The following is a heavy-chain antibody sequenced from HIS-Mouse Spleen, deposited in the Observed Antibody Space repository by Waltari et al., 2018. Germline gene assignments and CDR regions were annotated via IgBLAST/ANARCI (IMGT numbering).Heavy chain of an antibody. J-gene: IGHJ3*02. CDR2: IDYSGGT. D-gene: IGHD3-3*01. CDR1: GGSISSSSYY. V-gene: IGHV4-39*07. CDR3: ARAPTGFLEWFDAFDI. Sequence: QLQLQESGPGLVKPSETLSLTCTVSGGSISSSSYYWGWVRQPPGKGLEWIGSIDYSGGTYYNPSLRSRVTISVETSKNQFSLKLSSVTAADTAVYYCARAPTGFLEWFDAFDIWGQGTMVTVSS.